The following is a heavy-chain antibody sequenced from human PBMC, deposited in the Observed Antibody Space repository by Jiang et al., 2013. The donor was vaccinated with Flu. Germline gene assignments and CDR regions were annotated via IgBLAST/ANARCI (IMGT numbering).Heavy chain of an antibody. V-gene: IGHV1-69*04. J-gene: IGHJ4*02. Sequence: SGAEVKKPGSSVRVSCKASGGTFSSYAISWVRQAPGQGLEWMGGIIPILGIANYAQKFQGRVTITADKSTSTAYMELSSLRSEDTAVYYCAREGIQLWSDPFDYWGQGTLVTVSS. CDR2: IIPILGIA. CDR3: AREGIQLWSDPFDY. D-gene: IGHD5-18*01. CDR1: GGTFSSYA.